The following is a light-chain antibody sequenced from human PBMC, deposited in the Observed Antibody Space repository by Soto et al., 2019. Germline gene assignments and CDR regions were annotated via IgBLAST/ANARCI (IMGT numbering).Light chain of an antibody. Sequence: QSVLTQPPSASGTPGQRVTISCSGSSSNIGSNTAQWYQHLPGAAPRVLIYSNHRRPSGVPDRFSGSKSGTSASLTIAGLQSEDEADYFCAAWDDSLNGRMFGGGTKVTVL. CDR2: SNH. J-gene: IGLJ3*02. CDR1: SSNIGSNT. CDR3: AAWDDSLNGRM. V-gene: IGLV1-44*01.